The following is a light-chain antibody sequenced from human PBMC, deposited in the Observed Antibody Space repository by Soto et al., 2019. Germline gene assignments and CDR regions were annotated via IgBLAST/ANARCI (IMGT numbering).Light chain of an antibody. CDR1: QSVPANY. CDR2: GAS. Sequence: EIVLTQSPGTLSLSPGERVTLSCGASQSVPANYLAWYQQKPGQAPRLLIYGASNRATGIPDRFSGSGSGTDFTLTVSRLEPEHFALYFCLPYGTSWWTFGQGDRVQI. J-gene: IGKJ1*01. CDR3: LPYGTSWWT. V-gene: IGKV3-20*01.